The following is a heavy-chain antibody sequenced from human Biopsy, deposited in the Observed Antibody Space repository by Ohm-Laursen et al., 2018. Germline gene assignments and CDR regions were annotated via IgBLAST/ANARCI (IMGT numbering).Heavy chain of an antibody. Sequence: SLRLSCTASGFTFSGFSMNWVRQDPGKGLEWVSSISASGNHIYYTDSVKGRFTVSRDNGKNSVYLQMNSLRVEDTAVYYCARDGEAKYCKHGVCPSDFWGQGTLVTVSS. V-gene: IGHV3-21*01. CDR1: GFTFSGFS. D-gene: IGHD2-8*01. CDR2: ISASGNHI. CDR3: ARDGEAKYCKHGVCPSDF. J-gene: IGHJ4*02.